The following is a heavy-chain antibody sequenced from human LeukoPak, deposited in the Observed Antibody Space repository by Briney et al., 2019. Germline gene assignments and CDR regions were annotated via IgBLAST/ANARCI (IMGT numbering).Heavy chain of an antibody. D-gene: IGHD3-10*01. CDR1: GSTFSSYW. CDR3: AGSAAANWFDP. J-gene: IGHJ5*02. Sequence: GGSLRLSYAASGSTFSSYWMHWVRQAPGKGLVWVSRIKNDGTSTIYADSVKGRFTISRDNAKNTLYLQMNSLRAEDTAVYYCAGSAAANWFDPWGQGTLVTVSS. V-gene: IGHV3-74*01. CDR2: IKNDGTST.